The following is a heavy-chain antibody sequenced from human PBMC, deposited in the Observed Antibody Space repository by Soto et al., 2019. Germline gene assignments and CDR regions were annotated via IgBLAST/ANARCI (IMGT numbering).Heavy chain of an antibody. Sequence: EVQLLESGGGLVQPGGSLRLSCAASGFTFSSYAMSWVRQAPGKGLEWVSAISGSGGSTYYADSVKGRFTISRDNSKNTLYLQMNSLRAEDTAVYYCAKGDPWFGELSKPLGLNAFDIWGQGTMVTVSS. CDR3: AKGDPWFGELSKPLGLNAFDI. CDR1: GFTFSSYA. CDR2: ISGSGGST. V-gene: IGHV3-23*01. D-gene: IGHD3-10*01. J-gene: IGHJ3*02.